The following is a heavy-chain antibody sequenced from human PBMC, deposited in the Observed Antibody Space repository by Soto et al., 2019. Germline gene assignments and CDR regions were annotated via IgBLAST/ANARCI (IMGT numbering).Heavy chain of an antibody. J-gene: IGHJ5*02. D-gene: IGHD3-3*01. CDR1: GDTLTELS. V-gene: IGHV1-24*01. Sequence: GASVKVSCEVSGDTLTELSMHWVRQAPGKGLEWMGGFDPEDGETIYAQKFQGRVTMTEDTSTDTAYMELSSLRSEDTAVYYCATVKAFYDFWSHPLGNWFDPWGQGTLVTVSS. CDR3: ATVKAFYDFWSHPLGNWFDP. CDR2: FDPEDGET.